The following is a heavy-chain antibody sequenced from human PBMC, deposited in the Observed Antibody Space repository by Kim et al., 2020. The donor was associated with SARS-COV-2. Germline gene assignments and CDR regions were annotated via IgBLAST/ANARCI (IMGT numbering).Heavy chain of an antibody. Sequence: DYAAPVKGRFTISRDDSKNTLYLQMNSLKTEDTAVYYCTTAPLLWFGDSNWGQGTLVTVSS. D-gene: IGHD3-10*01. CDR3: TTAPLLWFGDSN. J-gene: IGHJ4*02. V-gene: IGHV3-15*01.